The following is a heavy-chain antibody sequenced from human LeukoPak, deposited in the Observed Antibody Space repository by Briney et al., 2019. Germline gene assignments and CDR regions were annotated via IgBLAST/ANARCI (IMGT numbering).Heavy chain of an antibody. CDR1: GGTFSSYA. CDR3: ARCPQQRRMVRGAPGFYYYYYYMDV. CDR2: IIPIFGTA. D-gene: IGHD3-10*01. V-gene: IGHV1-69*05. J-gene: IGHJ6*03. Sequence: ASVKVSCKASGGTFSSYAISWVRQAPGHGLEWVGGIIPIFGTANYAQKFQGRVTITTDESTSTAYMELSSLRSEDTAVYYCARCPQQRRMVRGAPGFYYYYYYMDVWGKGTTVTVSS.